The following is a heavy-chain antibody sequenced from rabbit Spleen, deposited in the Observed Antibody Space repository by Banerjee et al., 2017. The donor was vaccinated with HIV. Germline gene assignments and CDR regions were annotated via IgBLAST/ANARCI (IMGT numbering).Heavy chain of an antibody. Sequence: QEQLEESGGGLVKPEGSLTLACKASGFDFSDGYVMCWVRQAPGKGLEWIGIISNNDDTGYATWAKGRFTISRASSTTVFLQVTRLTVADTATYFCVREVAAKFGLWGQGTLVTVS. CDR1: GFDFSDGYV. D-gene: IGHD4-1*01. J-gene: IGHJ3*01. V-gene: IGHV1S45*01. CDR3: VREVAAKFGL. CDR2: ISNNDDT.